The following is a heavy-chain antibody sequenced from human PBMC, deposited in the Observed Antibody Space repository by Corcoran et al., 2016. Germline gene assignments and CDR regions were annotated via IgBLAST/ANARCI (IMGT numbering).Heavy chain of an antibody. V-gene: IGHV1-46*01. CDR2: INPSGGST. Sequence: QVQLVQSGAEVKKPGASVKVSCKASGYTFTSYYMHWVRQAPGQGLEWMGIINPSGGSTSYAQKFQGRVTMTRDKSTSTVYMELSSLRSEDTAVYYCARGRYGGNSVRFRFDPWGQGTLVTVSS. D-gene: IGHD2-21*02. CDR3: ARGRYGGNSVRFRFDP. J-gene: IGHJ5*02. CDR1: GYTFTSYY.